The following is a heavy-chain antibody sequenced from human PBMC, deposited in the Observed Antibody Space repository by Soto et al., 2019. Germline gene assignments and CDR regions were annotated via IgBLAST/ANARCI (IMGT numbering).Heavy chain of an antibody. V-gene: IGHV3-23*01. CDR3: AKLRGGWATGQRAFDF. Sequence: EVQLLESGGGLVQPGGSLRLSCAASGFTFSSYAINWVRQAPGKGLEWVSVISTTGGTTYYADSVKGRFTISRDNSKSTLYLQMNTLRAEVSAVYYCAKLRGGWATGQRAFDFWGQGTMVTVSS. CDR1: GFTFSSYA. D-gene: IGHD5-12*01. J-gene: IGHJ3*01. CDR2: ISTTGGTT.